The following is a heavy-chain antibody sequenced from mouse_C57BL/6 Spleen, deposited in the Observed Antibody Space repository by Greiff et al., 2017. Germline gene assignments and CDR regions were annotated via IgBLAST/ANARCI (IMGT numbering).Heavy chain of an antibody. Sequence: VQLQESGAELMKPGASVKLSCTATGYTFTGYWIEWVKQRPGHGLEWIGEILPGSGSTNYNEKFKGKATVTADTSSNTAYMQLSSLTTEDSAIYYCARYPHYYYGSSPYYFDYWGQGTTLTVSS. CDR1: GYTFTGYW. CDR2: ILPGSGST. D-gene: IGHD1-1*01. J-gene: IGHJ2*01. V-gene: IGHV1-9*01. CDR3: ARYPHYYYGSSPYYFDY.